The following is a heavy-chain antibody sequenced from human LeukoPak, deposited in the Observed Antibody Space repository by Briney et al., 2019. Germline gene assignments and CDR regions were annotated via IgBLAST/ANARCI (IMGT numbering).Heavy chain of an antibody. CDR2: IKEDGSEK. CDR3: ARIMQQLGLWIDY. V-gene: IGHV3-7*01. Sequence: GGSLRLSCAASGFTFSSYWMSWVRQAPGKGLEWVANIKEDGSEKYYVDSVKGRFTISRDNAKNSLYLRMNSLRAEDTAVYYCARIMQQLGLWIDYWGQGTLVTVSS. D-gene: IGHD6-13*01. J-gene: IGHJ4*02. CDR1: GFTFSSYW.